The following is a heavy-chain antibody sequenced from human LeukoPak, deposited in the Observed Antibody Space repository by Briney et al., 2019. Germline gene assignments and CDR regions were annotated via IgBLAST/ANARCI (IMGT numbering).Heavy chain of an antibody. CDR1: GGSISSSSYF. D-gene: IGHD3-16*01. CDR2: IYYSGST. V-gene: IGHV4-39*01. CDR3: ARLITAFQAFDS. J-gene: IGHJ4*02. Sequence: MASGTLSLTCTVSGGSISSSSYFWAWIRQPPGKGLEWIGSIYYSGSTYYNPSLNSRVTISVDTSKNQFSLNLSSVTAADMAVYYCARLITAFQAFDSWGQGTLVTVSS.